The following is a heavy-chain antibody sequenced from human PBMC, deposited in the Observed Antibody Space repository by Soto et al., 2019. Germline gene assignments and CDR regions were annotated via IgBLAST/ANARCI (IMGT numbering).Heavy chain of an antibody. CDR3: ARAYRVRGVDPFWYFDL. V-gene: IGHV3-33*01. J-gene: IGHJ2*01. Sequence: SGGSLRLSCAASGFTFSSYGMHWVRQAPGKGLEWVAVIWYDGSNKYYADSVKGRFTISRDNSKNTLYPQMNSLRAEDTAVYYCARAYRVRGVDPFWYFDLWGRGTLVTVSS. CDR1: GFTFSSYG. D-gene: IGHD3-10*01. CDR2: IWYDGSNK.